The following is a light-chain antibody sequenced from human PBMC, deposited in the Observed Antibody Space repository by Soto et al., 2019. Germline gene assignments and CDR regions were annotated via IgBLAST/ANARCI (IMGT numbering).Light chain of an antibody. CDR3: QQYKNGPQT. J-gene: IGKJ1*01. V-gene: IGKV3-15*01. CDR2: CAS. Sequence: IAVTKSAVTLSVSPGESATLACRASQSVXSNFAWYQPKPGQAPRILXDCASTRAAGSPARFSGSGSGTEFTLTISSLQSEDFAVYYCQQYKNGPQTFGQGTKVDIK. CDR1: QSVXSN.